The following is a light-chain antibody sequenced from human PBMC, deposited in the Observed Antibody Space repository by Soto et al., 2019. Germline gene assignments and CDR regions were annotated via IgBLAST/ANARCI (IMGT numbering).Light chain of an antibody. CDR3: AAWDDSLNGVV. J-gene: IGLJ2*01. CDR1: SSNIGRNT. CDR2: RVN. V-gene: IGLV1-44*01. Sequence: QSVLTQPPSESGTPGQRVTISCSGSSSNIGRNTVNWYQQLPGKAPRLLLYRVNQRPSGVPDRFSGSTSGTSASLAIGGLQSEDEADYYCAAWDDSLNGVVFGGGTKLTVL.